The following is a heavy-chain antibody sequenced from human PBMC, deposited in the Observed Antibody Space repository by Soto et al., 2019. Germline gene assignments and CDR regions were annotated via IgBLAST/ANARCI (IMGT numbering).Heavy chain of an antibody. Sequence: PGGSLRLSCAASGFTFTNYAMSWVRQAPGKGLDCVSTINTDGASTYYAGSVKGRFTISRDNSKNTLYLQMNSLRADDTAVYFCAKHLYSGTYYTIAGQTGALDCWGQGPLVTVSS. CDR1: GFTFTNYA. J-gene: IGHJ4*02. CDR2: INTDGAST. CDR3: AKHLYSGTYYTIAGQTGALDC. D-gene: IGHD1-26*01. V-gene: IGHV3-23*01.